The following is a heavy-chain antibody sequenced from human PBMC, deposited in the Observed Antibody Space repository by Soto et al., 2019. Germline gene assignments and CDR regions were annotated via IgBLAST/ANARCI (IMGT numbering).Heavy chain of an antibody. J-gene: IGHJ5*02. V-gene: IGHV3-30-3*01. CDR3: TRADVTVTLSVFGP. CDR1: GFIFSSFP. D-gene: IGHD4-17*01. Sequence: QVQLVESGGGVVQPGRSLRLSCAASGFIFSSFPMHWVRQAPGKGLEWVAVISDDGNTKYYADSVKGRFTISRDNSKNTLYLQMNRLSAEDTAVYYCTRADVTVTLSVFGPWGQGTLVTVSS. CDR2: ISDDGNTK.